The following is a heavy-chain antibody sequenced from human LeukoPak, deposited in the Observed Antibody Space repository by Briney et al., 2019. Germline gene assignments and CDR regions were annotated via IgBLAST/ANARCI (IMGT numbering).Heavy chain of an antibody. CDR2: IIPIFGTA. J-gene: IGHJ3*02. CDR1: GGTFSSYA. Sequence: SVKVSXKASGGTFSSYAISWVRQAPGQGLEWMRRIIPIFGTANYAQKFQGRVTITTDESTSTAYMELSSLRSEDTAVYYCARVRWELRRISAFDIWGQGTMVTVSS. D-gene: IGHD1-26*01. V-gene: IGHV1-69*05. CDR3: ARVRWELRRISAFDI.